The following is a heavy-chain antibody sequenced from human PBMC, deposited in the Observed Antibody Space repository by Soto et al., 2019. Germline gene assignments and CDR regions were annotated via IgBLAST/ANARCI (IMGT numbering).Heavy chain of an antibody. CDR3: AKWNGYGDY. D-gene: IGHD1-1*01. CDR2: FSGGSGTT. CDR1: GFSLSTYG. Sequence: EVQLLESGGGLVQPGGSLRLSCAASGFSLSTYGVTWVRQAPGKGLEWVSGFSGGSGTTHYADSVKGRFSITRDNSKNTAHREMNSLRVEDTVIYYCAKWNGYGDYWGQGILVTVSS. V-gene: IGHV3-23*01. J-gene: IGHJ4*02.